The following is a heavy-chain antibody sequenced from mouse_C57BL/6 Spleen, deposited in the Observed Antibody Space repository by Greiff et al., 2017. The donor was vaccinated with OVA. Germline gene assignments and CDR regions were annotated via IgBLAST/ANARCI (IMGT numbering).Heavy chain of an antibody. D-gene: IGHD3-3*01. V-gene: IGHV5-16*01. CDR1: GFTFSDYY. J-gene: IGHJ3*01. Sequence: DVQLVESEGGLVQPGSSMKLSCTASGFTFSDYYMAWVRQVPEKGLEWVANINYDGSSTYYLDSLKSRFIISRDNAKNILYLQMSSLKSEDTATYYCASLTGRAWFAYWGQGTLVTVSA. CDR2: INYDGSST. CDR3: ASLTGRAWFAY.